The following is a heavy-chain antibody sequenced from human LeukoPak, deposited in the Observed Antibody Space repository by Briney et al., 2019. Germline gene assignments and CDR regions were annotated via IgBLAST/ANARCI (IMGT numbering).Heavy chain of an antibody. CDR2: ISGGGGST. D-gene: IGHD5-12*01. V-gene: IGHV3-23*01. Sequence: GGSLRLSCAASGFTFSSYAMSWVRQAPGKGLEWVSDISGGGGSTFYADSVKGRFTIYRDNSKNTLYLQMHSLRAEDTAVYYCAIYSGYGTSAFDIWGQGTMVTVSS. J-gene: IGHJ3*02. CDR3: AIYSGYGTSAFDI. CDR1: GFTFSSYA.